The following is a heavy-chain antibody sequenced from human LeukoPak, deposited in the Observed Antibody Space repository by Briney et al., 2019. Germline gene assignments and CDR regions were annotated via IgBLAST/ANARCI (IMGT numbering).Heavy chain of an antibody. Sequence: GGSLRLSCAASGFTFSSYSMNWVRQAPGKGLEWVSYISSSSSTIYYADSVKGRFTISRDNAKNTLYLQMNSLRAEDTAVYYCARVGRQQLLYYFDYWGQGTLVTVSS. CDR1: GFTFSSYS. CDR2: ISSSSSTI. V-gene: IGHV3-48*04. D-gene: IGHD4-11*01. CDR3: ARVGRQQLLYYFDY. J-gene: IGHJ4*02.